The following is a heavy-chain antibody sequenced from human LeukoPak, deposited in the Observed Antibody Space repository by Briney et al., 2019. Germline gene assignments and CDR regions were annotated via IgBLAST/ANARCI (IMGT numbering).Heavy chain of an antibody. CDR1: GFTFSSYA. V-gene: IGHV3-30-3*01. CDR2: ISYDGSNK. Sequence: PGRSLRLSCAASGFTFSSYAMHWVRQAPGKGLEWVAVISYDGSNKYYADSVKGRFTISRDNSKDTLYLQMNSLRVEDTAMYYCARSRYCSGGSCYFGSWFDPWGQGTLVTVSS. D-gene: IGHD2-15*01. CDR3: ARSRYCSGGSCYFGSWFDP. J-gene: IGHJ5*02.